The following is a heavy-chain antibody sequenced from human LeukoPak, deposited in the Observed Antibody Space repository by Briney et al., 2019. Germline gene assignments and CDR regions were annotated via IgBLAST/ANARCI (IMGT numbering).Heavy chain of an antibody. Sequence: SETLSLTCTVSGGSISSYYWSWIRQPPGKGLEWIGYIYYSGSTNYNPSLKSRVTISVDTSKNQFSLKLSSVTAADTAVYYCARGRGFLEWLSNPFDYWGQGTLVTVSS. V-gene: IGHV4-59*01. CDR3: ARGRGFLEWLSNPFDY. D-gene: IGHD3-3*01. J-gene: IGHJ4*02. CDR2: IYYSGST. CDR1: GGSISSYY.